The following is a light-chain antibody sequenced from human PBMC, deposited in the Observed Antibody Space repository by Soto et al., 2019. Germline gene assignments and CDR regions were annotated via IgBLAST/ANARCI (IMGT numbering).Light chain of an antibody. Sequence: DIQMTQSPSSLSASVGDRVTFTCRASQSVTHYLNWYQQKKGNDPKLLISSASSLQSGVPSRFSGSGSGTAFTLTISSMQHEDFATYYCQQSYINPPYTFGQGTKVDIK. J-gene: IGKJ2*01. CDR2: SAS. CDR1: QSVTHY. CDR3: QQSYINPPYT. V-gene: IGKV1-39*01.